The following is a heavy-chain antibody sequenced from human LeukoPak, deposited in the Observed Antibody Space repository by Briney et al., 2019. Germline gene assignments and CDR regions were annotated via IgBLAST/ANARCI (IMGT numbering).Heavy chain of an antibody. D-gene: IGHD1-7*01. CDR2: MNPNSGNT. CDR1: GYTFTSYD. J-gene: IGHJ5*02. Sequence: ASVKVSCKASGYTFTSYDINWVRQATGQGLEWMGWMNPNSGNTGYAQKFQGRVTMTRNTSISTAYMELSSLRSEDTAVYYCARAIRYLVWNYVPFDPWGQGTLVTVSS. CDR3: ARAIRYLVWNYVPFDP. V-gene: IGHV1-8*01.